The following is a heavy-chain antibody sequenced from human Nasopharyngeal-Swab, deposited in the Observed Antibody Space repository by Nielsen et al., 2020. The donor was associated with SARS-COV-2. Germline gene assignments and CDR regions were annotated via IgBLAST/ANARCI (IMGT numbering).Heavy chain of an antibody. J-gene: IGHJ4*02. Sequence: GESLKIFCAASGFTFSSYSMNWVRQAPGKGLEWVSSISSSSSYIYYADSVKGRFTISRDNAKNTLYLQMNSLRAEDTAVYYCARARGYSGYDYGGDWGQGTLVTVSS. CDR3: ARARGYSGYDYGGD. CDR1: GFTFSSYS. D-gene: IGHD5-12*01. CDR2: ISSSSSYI. V-gene: IGHV3-21*01.